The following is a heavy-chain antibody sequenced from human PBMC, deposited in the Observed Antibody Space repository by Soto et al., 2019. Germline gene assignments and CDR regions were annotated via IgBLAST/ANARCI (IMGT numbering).Heavy chain of an antibody. Sequence: VGSLRLSCASSVCTFSSYAMSWVRQSPGKGLEWVSAISGSGGSTYYADSVKGRFTISRDNSKNTLYLQMNSLRAEDTAVYYCAKSTLAAARTWTYYGMDVWGQGTTVTGAS. V-gene: IGHV3-23*01. CDR2: ISGSGGST. CDR3: AKSTLAAARTWTYYGMDV. D-gene: IGHD6-13*01. CDR1: VCTFSSYA. J-gene: IGHJ6*01.